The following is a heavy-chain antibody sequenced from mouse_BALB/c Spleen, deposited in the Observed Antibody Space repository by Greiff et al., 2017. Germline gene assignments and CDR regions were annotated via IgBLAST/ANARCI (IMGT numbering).Heavy chain of an antibody. V-gene: IGHV5-17*02. D-gene: IGHD4-1*01. J-gene: IGHJ2*01. CDR2: ISSGSSTI. CDR3: ARAGTWDY. CDR1: GFTFSSFG. Sequence: EVQLVESGGGLVQPGGSRKLSCAASGFTFSSFGMHWVRQAPEKGLEWVAYISSGSSTIYYADTVKGRFTISRDNPKNTLFLQMTSLRSEDTAMYYCARAGTWDYWGQGTTLTVSS.